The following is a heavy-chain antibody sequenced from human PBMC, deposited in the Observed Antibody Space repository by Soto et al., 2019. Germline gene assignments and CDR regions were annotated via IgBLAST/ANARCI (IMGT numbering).Heavy chain of an antibody. CDR3: ASDYYDSSGYYGMDV. V-gene: IGHV4-30-2*01. J-gene: IGHJ6*02. Sequence: PSETLSLTCAVSGGSISSGGYSWSWIRQPPGKGLEWIGYIYHSGSTYYNPSLKSRVTISVDRSKNQFSRKLSSVTSADTAVYYCASDYYDSSGYYGMDVWGQGTTVTVS. D-gene: IGHD3-22*01. CDR2: IYHSGST. CDR1: GGSISSGGYS.